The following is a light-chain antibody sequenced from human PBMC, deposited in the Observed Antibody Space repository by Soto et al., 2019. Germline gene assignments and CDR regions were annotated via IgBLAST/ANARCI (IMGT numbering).Light chain of an antibody. CDR3: QYRGT. CDR1: QSVLYGPNNKNS. Sequence: DIVLTQSPDSLAVSLGERATINCKSSQSVLYGPNNKNSLAWYQHKPGQPPKLLIYWASTRESGVPDRFSGSGSGTDFTLTSRSLQAEDVAVYYCQYRGTFGPGTKVNV. J-gene: IGKJ3*01. CDR2: WAS. V-gene: IGKV4-1*01.